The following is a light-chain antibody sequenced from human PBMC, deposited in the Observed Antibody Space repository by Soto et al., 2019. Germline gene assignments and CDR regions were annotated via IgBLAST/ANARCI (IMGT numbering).Light chain of an antibody. CDR2: AAS. J-gene: IGKJ4*01. CDR3: QQLNTYPVT. V-gene: IGKV1-9*01. CDR1: QGISRY. Sequence: IQLTQSPSSLSSSVGDSVTITCRASQGISRYLSWYQQKPGRAPKLLISAASTLQSGAPARFSGSGSGTDFTLSSTSLQPEDFATYYCQQLNTYPVTFGGGTKVDIK.